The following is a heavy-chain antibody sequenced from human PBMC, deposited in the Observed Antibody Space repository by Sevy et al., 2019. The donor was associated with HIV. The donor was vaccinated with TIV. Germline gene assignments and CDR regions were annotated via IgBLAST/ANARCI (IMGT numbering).Heavy chain of an antibody. D-gene: IGHD3-16*01. Sequence: GESLKISCKGSGYSFTSYWIGWVRQMPGKGLEWMGIIYPGDSDTRYSPSFQGQVTISVDKSISTAYLQWSSLKASDTAMYYCARPPAGGRGGYYYGMDVWGQGTTVTVSS. CDR2: IYPGDSDT. V-gene: IGHV5-51*01. J-gene: IGHJ6*02. CDR1: GYSFTSYW. CDR3: ARPPAGGRGGYYYGMDV.